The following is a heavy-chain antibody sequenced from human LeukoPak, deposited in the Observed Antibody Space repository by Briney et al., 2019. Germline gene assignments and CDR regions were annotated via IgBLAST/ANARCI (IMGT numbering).Heavy chain of an antibody. J-gene: IGHJ6*02. Sequence: PGRSLRLSCAASGFTFSSYAMHWVRQAPGKGLEWVAVISYDGSNKYYADSVKGRFTISRDNSKNTLYLQMNSLRAEDTAVYYCARDPYDSSRNYYYYYGMDVWGQGTTVTVPS. V-gene: IGHV3-30-3*01. D-gene: IGHD3-22*01. CDR1: GFTFSSYA. CDR2: ISYDGSNK. CDR3: ARDPYDSSRNYYYYYGMDV.